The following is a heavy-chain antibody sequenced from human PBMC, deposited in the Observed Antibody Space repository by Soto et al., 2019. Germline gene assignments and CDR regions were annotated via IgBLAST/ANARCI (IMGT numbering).Heavy chain of an antibody. Sequence: QVQLVQSGAEVKKPGSSEKVSCKASGGTFSSYTISWVRQAPGQGLEWMGRIIPILGIANYAQKFQGRVTITADKSTSTAYMELSSLRSEDTAVYYCARAGDDDSSFDYWGQGTLVTVSS. V-gene: IGHV1-69*02. D-gene: IGHD3-22*01. CDR2: IIPILGIA. J-gene: IGHJ4*02. CDR1: GGTFSSYT. CDR3: ARAGDDDSSFDY.